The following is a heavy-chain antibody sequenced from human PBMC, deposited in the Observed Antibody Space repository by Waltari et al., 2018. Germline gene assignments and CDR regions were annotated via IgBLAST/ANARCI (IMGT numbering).Heavy chain of an antibody. CDR1: GGTFNSFA. CDR2: IIPRFKQP. V-gene: IGHV1-69*13. J-gene: IGHJ6*02. D-gene: IGHD6-6*01. CDR3: ATRIPSDHSGSFYYYGMDV. Sequence: QLVQSGAEVKKPGSSVIVSCKASGGTFNSFALSWVRQAPGQGFEWMGGIIPRFKQPTYARKFQGRLTVTADESTSTAYMELNSLRSEDSALYYCATRIPSDHSGSFYYYGMDVWGQGTTVTVSS.